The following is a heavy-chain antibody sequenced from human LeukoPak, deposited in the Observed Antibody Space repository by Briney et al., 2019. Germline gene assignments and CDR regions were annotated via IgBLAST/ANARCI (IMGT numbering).Heavy chain of an antibody. CDR1: GFTFSSYG. J-gene: IGHJ4*02. Sequence: GGSLRLSCAASGFTFSSYGMPWVRQAPGKGLEWVAVISYDGSNKYYADSVKGRFTISRDNSKNTLYLQMNSLRAEDTAVYYCAKRRDGYNYFLDYWGQGTLVTVSS. V-gene: IGHV3-30*18. D-gene: IGHD5-24*01. CDR3: AKRRDGYNYFLDY. CDR2: ISYDGSNK.